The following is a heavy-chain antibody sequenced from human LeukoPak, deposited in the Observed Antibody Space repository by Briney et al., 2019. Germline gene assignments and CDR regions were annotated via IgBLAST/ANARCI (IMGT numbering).Heavy chain of an antibody. D-gene: IGHD3-16*01. Sequence: GGSLRLSCAASGFTFSSYRMNWVRQAPGKGLEWVSYISGSSGTIYYADSVKGRFTISRDNAKSSLYLQMNSLRAEDTAVYYCARRSEFGVLYYMDVWGKGTAVTVSS. CDR1: GFTFSSYR. CDR2: ISGSSGTI. V-gene: IGHV3-48*01. CDR3: ARRSEFGVLYYMDV. J-gene: IGHJ6*03.